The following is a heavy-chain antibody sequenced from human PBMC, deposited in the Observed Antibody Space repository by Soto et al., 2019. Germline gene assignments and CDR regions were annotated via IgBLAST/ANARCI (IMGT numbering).Heavy chain of an antibody. D-gene: IGHD4-17*01. CDR2: IYSSGNT. CDR1: GDSISSSDYY. Sequence: QVHLQESGPGLVKPSQTLSLTCTVSGDSISSSDYYWSWIRQPPGKGLEWIGYIYSSGNTYYNPALKSRLTISVATSKNPFSLKLNSVTAADTAIDYCSRGLSAATVVTCYFDYWGQGTLVTVSS. V-gene: IGHV4-31*03. J-gene: IGHJ4*02. CDR3: SRGLSAATVVTCYFDY.